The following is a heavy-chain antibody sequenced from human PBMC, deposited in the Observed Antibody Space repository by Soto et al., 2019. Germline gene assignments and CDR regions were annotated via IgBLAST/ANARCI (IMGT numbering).Heavy chain of an antibody. D-gene: IGHD2-21*02. V-gene: IGHV3-48*02. Sequence: HPGGSLRLSCAASGFTFSSFHMNWVRQAPGRGLEWVAYITSSSDTIYYSDSVKGRFTISRDNGKNSLFLQMNSLRDEDTAVYYCARDPVAYCGGDCRTFDYWGQGTLVTVSS. J-gene: IGHJ4*02. CDR3: ARDPVAYCGGDCRTFDY. CDR2: ITSSSDTI. CDR1: GFTFSSFH.